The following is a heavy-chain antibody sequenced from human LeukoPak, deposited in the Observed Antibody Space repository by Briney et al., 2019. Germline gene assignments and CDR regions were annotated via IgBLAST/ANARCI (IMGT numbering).Heavy chain of an antibody. V-gene: IGHV4-4*02. D-gene: IGHD5-12*01. CDR1: GGSISGTNW. Sequence: SGTLSLTCGVSGGSISGTNWWSWVRQPPGQGLEWIGEISLAGQTNYNPSLNGRVTMSLDKSSNQLSLHLTSVTAADTATYYCSRDSGPSALGYWGQGTLVIVSS. J-gene: IGHJ4*02. CDR3: SRDSGPSALGY. CDR2: ISLAGQT.